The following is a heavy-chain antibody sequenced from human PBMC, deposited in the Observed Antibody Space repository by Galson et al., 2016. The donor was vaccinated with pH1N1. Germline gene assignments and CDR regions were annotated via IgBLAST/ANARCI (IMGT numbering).Heavy chain of an antibody. Sequence: LALVIPTQTLTLTCTLSGFPLSTSGMCVSWIRQTPGRALEWLALIAWVAGQHYSTSLKTRRTIPKDTSKNKVVLTMTNMDPVDTAPYYCARKYYDDYVNYFDPWGQGTLVTVSS. D-gene: IGHD4-17*01. CDR2: IAWVAGQ. V-gene: IGHV2-70*01. CDR3: ARKYYDDYVNYFDP. CDR1: GFPLSTSGMC. J-gene: IGHJ5*02.